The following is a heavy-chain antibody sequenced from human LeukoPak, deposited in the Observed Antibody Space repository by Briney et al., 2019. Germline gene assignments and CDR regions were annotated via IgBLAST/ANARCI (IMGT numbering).Heavy chain of an antibody. D-gene: IGHD4-11*01. Sequence: GSLRLSCAASGFTFSSYAMSWVRQAPGKGLEWIGSIYYSGSTYYNPSLKSRVTISVDTSKNQFSLKLSSVTAADTAVYYCARYSNLYYFDYWGQGTLVTVSS. V-gene: IGHV4-39*01. J-gene: IGHJ4*02. CDR3: ARYSNLYYFDY. CDR2: IYYSGST. CDR1: GFTFSSYA.